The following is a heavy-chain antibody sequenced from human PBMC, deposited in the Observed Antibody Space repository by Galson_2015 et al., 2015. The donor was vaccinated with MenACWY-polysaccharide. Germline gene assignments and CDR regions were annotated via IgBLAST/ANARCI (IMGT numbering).Heavy chain of an antibody. CDR1: GFSLGAWY. CDR3: ARGHYGLDV. Sequence: SLRLSCAASGFSLGAWYMSWIRQAPGKGLEWLLYISKSGDSIYYADSVKGRFTISRDNARNSLYLQMNSLEAEDTAIYYCARGHYGLDVWGQGTTVTVSS. CDR2: ISKSGDSI. J-gene: IGHJ6*02. V-gene: IGHV3-11*01.